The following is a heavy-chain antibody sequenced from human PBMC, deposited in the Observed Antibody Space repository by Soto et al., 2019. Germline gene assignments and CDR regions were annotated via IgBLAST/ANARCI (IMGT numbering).Heavy chain of an antibody. CDR1: GGSISGTTYF. CDR3: ARHYYGSGSYLPTFEY. D-gene: IGHD3-10*01. Sequence: LSLTCTVSGGSISGTTYFWGWIRQPPGKGLEWIGSISYSGSTFYNPSLKSRVTISVETSKNQFSLKLSSMTAADTAVYYCARHYYGSGSYLPTFEYWGQGTVVTVSS. J-gene: IGHJ4*02. V-gene: IGHV4-39*01. CDR2: ISYSGST.